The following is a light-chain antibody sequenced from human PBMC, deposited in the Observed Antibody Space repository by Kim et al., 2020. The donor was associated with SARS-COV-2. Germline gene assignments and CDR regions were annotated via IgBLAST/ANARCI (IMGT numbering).Light chain of an antibody. CDR3: MQATQFPRT. CDR2: KIS. CDR1: QSLVHSDGHTY. J-gene: IGKJ1*01. V-gene: IGKV2-24*01. Sequence: DIVMTQTPLSAPVTLGQPASISCRSSQSLVHSDGHTYLSWLQQRPGQPPRLLIYKISNRLSGVPHRFNGSGAGTDFTLKINRVEPEDVGIYYCMQATQFPRTFGQGTKVDIK.